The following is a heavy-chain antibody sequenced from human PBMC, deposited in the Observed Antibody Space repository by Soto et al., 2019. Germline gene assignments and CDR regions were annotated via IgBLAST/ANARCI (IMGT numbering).Heavy chain of an antibody. D-gene: IGHD2-2*01. Sequence: PGGSLRLSCAASGFTFSSYGMHWVRQAPGKGLEWVAVIWYDGSNKYYADSVKGRFTISRDNSKNTLYLQMNSLRAEDTAVYYCARKSRDYYYYGMDVWGQGTTVTVSS. CDR2: IWYDGSNK. J-gene: IGHJ6*02. V-gene: IGHV3-33*01. CDR3: ARKSRDYYYYGMDV. CDR1: GFTFSSYG.